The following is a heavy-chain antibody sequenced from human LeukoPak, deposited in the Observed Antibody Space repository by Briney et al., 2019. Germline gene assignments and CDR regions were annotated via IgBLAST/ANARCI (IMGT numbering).Heavy chain of an antibody. J-gene: IGHJ6*02. CDR1: GFTFSSYA. CDR3: ANLGGSYYYYYYGMDV. CDR2: ISGSGGST. V-gene: IGHV3-23*01. Sequence: PGGSLRLSCAASGFTFSSYAMSWVRQAPGKGLEWVSAISGSGGSTYYADSVKGRFTISRDNSKNTLYLQMNSLRAEDTAVYYCANLGGSYYYYYYGMDVWGQGTTVTVSS. D-gene: IGHD3-16*01.